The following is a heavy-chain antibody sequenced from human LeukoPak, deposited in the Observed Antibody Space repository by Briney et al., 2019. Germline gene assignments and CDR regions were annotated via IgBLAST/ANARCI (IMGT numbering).Heavy chain of an antibody. CDR1: GASISPYY. V-gene: IGHV4-59*12. CDR2: IHYSGST. Sequence: SETLSLTCTVSGASISPYYWTWIRQPPGKGLEWIGYIHYSGSTNYNPSLKSRATISVDTSKNQFSLKLSSVTAADTAVYYCARGRSMITFGGVTVGRPWNYWGQGTLVTVSS. J-gene: IGHJ4*02. CDR3: ARGRSMITFGGVTVGRPWNY. D-gene: IGHD3-16*02.